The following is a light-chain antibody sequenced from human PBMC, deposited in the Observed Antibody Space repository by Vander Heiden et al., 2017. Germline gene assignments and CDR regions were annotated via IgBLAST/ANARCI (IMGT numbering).Light chain of an antibody. CDR1: QSIGTW. Sequence: DIQMTQSPSTLSASVGDRVTITCRASQSIGTWLAWYQQKPGQAPSLLIFKASTLESGVPSRFSGSGSGTEFALTISSLQPDDFATYFCQQYHIYPWTFGQGTKVEVK. CDR3: QQYHIYPWT. CDR2: KAS. J-gene: IGKJ1*01. V-gene: IGKV1-5*03.